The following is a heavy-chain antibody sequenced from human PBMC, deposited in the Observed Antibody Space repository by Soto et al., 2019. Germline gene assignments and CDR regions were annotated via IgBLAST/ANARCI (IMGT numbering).Heavy chain of an antibody. J-gene: IGHJ4*02. CDR2: IKQDGSEK. V-gene: IGHV3-7*01. CDR3: AREGYSSSWY. Sequence: PGGSLRLSCAASGFTVSSYWMSWVRQAPGKGLEWVANIKQDGSEKYYVDSVKGRFTISRDNAKNSLYLQMNSLRAEDTAVYYCAREGYSSSWYWGQGTLVTVSS. D-gene: IGHD6-13*01. CDR1: GFTVSSYW.